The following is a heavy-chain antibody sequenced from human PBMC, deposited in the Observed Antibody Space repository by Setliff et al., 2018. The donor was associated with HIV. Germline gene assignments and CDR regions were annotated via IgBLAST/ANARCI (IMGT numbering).Heavy chain of an antibody. CDR2: IYYSGST. CDR3: ARHRDPPGTSWIFYYYYMDL. D-gene: IGHD2-2*01. Sequence: PSETLSLTCTVSGGSISSRSYYWGWIRQPPGKGLEWIGSIYYSGSTDYDPSLKSRVTISVDTSKNQVSLRLSSVTAADTGVYYCARHRDPPGTSWIFYYYYMDLWGGGTTVTVSS. J-gene: IGHJ6*03. V-gene: IGHV4-39*01. CDR1: GGSISSRSYY.